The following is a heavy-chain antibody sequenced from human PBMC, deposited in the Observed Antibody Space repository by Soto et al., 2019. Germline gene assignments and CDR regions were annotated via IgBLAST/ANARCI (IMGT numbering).Heavy chain of an antibody. V-gene: IGHV3-23*01. D-gene: IGHD2-15*01. J-gene: IGHJ6*03. Sequence: GGSMRLSCAASGLTCSSYAFSRVRKTTGKGLEWVSGVDGSGGTTYYADSVKGRFTISRDNSKNTLYLQMSSLRAEDTAVYYCAKGFGYCSGSSCRINMDVWGKGTTVTVSS. CDR1: GLTCSSYA. CDR3: AKGFGYCSGSSCRINMDV. CDR2: VDGSGGTT.